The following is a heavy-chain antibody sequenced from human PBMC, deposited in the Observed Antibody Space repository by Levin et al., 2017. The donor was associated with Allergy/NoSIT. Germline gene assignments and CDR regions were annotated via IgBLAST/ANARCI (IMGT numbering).Heavy chain of an antibody. CDR2: ISGSGGST. D-gene: IGHD4-17*01. J-gene: IGHJ3*02. Sequence: GESLKISCAASGFTFSSYSMNWVRQAPGKGLEWVSAISGSGGSTYYADSVKGRFTISRDNSKNTLYLQMNSLRAEDTAVYYCAKDLYGDYGGDAFDIWGQGTMVTVSS. CDR1: GFTFSSYS. V-gene: IGHV3-23*01. CDR3: AKDLYGDYGGDAFDI.